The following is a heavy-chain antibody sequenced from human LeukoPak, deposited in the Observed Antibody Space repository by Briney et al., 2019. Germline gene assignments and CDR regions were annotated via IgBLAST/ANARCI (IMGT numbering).Heavy chain of an antibody. Sequence: GGSLRLSCAASGFTLNNYAMSWVRQAPGKGLEWVSGISGSGGNTYHADSVKGRFTISRDNSKNTVYLQMNSLRAEDTAVYYCAKFAASTGAIYYYGMDVWGQGTTVTVSS. CDR1: GFTLNNYA. CDR2: ISGSGGNT. CDR3: AKFAASTGAIYYYGMDV. D-gene: IGHD1-1*01. V-gene: IGHV3-23*01. J-gene: IGHJ6*02.